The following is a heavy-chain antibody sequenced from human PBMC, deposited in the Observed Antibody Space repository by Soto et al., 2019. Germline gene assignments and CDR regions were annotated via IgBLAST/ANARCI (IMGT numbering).Heavy chain of an antibody. Sequence: QVQLQESGPGLVKPSQTLSLTCTLSGASITSSGYYWSWIRLHPGEGLEWIGYIYYRGTTYHNPSLKTPXTXPXXTSKKEFSLTLTSVTAADTAVYYCARATASHYFDYWGRGILVTVTS. CDR2: IYYRGTT. D-gene: IGHD2-21*02. J-gene: IGHJ4*02. CDR3: ARATASHYFDY. V-gene: IGHV4-31*01. CDR1: GASITSSGYY.